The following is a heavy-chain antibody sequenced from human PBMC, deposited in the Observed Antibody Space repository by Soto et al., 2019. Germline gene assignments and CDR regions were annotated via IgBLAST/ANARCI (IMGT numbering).Heavy chain of an antibody. CDR1: GFTFSDYG. Sequence: GGSLRLSCVASGFTFSDYGIHWVRQALDKGLEWVAVVWFDGSIQYYGDSVKGRFTISRDNSNNTVDLQMNNLRAEDTAVYYCARVDFGGNSYYFDYWGQGTPVTVSS. CDR3: ARVDFGGNSYYFDY. CDR2: VWFDGSIQ. V-gene: IGHV3-33*01. J-gene: IGHJ4*02. D-gene: IGHD1-7*01.